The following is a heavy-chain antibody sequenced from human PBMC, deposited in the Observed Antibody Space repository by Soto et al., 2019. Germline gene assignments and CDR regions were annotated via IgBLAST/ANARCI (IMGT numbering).Heavy chain of an antibody. CDR3: AREGSYSAYNFAHGIQLWSFDF. CDR1: GGSINTFY. J-gene: IGHJ4*02. D-gene: IGHD5-12*01. CDR2: IFSSGST. V-gene: IGHV4-4*07. Sequence: SETLSLTCTVSGGSINTFYWSWVRQPAGKGLEWIGRIFSSGSTSFNPSLESRVAMSVDTSKNHFSLNLSSVTAADMAVYYCAREGSYSAYNFAHGIQLWSFDFWGRGTLVTVSS.